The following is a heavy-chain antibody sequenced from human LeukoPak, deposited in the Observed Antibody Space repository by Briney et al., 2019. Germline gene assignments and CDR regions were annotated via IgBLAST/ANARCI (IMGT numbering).Heavy chain of an antibody. CDR1: GFTFISYS. CDR3: ARGGRNSYFFDF. V-gene: IGHV3-21*01. CDR2: ISVSSDYI. D-gene: IGHD1-14*01. Sequence: GGSLRLSCTASGFTFISYSMNWVRQAPGKGLEWVSSISVSSDYIFYADSVKGRFTISRDNAKNSLFLQMNSLRAEDTAVYYCARGGRNSYFFDFWGQGTLVTVSS. J-gene: IGHJ4*02.